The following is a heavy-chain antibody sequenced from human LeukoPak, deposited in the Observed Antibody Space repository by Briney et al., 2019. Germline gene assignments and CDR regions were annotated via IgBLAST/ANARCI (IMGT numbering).Heavy chain of an antibody. J-gene: IGHJ5*02. CDR3: ARVLSGYWFDP. CDR1: GGSISSGGYY. D-gene: IGHD3-3*01. V-gene: IGHV4-31*03. Sequence: SETLSLTCTVSGGSISSGGYYWSWIRQHPGKGLEWIGYIYYSGSTYYNPSLKSRVTISVDRSKNQFSLKLSSVTAADTAVYYCARVLSGYWFDPWGQGTLVTVSS. CDR2: IYYSGST.